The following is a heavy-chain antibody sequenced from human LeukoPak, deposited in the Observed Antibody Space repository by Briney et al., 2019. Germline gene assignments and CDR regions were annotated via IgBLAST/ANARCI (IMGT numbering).Heavy chain of an antibody. CDR2: IIPILGIA. CDR1: GGTFSSYA. V-gene: IGHV1-69*04. Sequence: SVKVSCKASGGTFSSYAISWVRQAPGQGLEWMGRIIPILGIANYAQKFQGRVTITADKSTSTAYMELSSLRSEDTAVYYCARDQGWIRPDAFDIWGQGTMVTVSS. D-gene: IGHD5-18*01. J-gene: IGHJ3*02. CDR3: ARDQGWIRPDAFDI.